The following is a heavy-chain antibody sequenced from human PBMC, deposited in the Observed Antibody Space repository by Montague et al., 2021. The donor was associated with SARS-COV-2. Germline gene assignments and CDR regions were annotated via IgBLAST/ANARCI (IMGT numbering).Heavy chain of an antibody. CDR3: ARVQGITMIVVVIGAFDI. J-gene: IGHJ3*02. Sequence: SETLSLTCTVSGGSISSSSYYWGWIRQPPGKGLEWIGSIYYSGSTXYSPSLKSRVTISVDTSKNQFSLKLSSVTAADTAVYYCARVQGITMIVVVIGAFDIWGQGTMVTVSS. V-gene: IGHV4-39*07. CDR2: IYYSGST. CDR1: GGSISSSSYY. D-gene: IGHD3-22*01.